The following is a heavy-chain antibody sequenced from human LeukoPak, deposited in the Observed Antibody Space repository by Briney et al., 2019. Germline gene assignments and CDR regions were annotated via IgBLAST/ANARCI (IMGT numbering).Heavy chain of an antibody. D-gene: IGHD5-18*01. V-gene: IGHV3-30*03. Sequence: GGSLRLSCAASGFTFSSYGMHWVRQAPGKGLEWVAVISYDGSNKYYADSVKGRFTISRDNSKNTLYLQMNSLRAEDTAVYYCASPSYGPEKPDYWGQGTLVTVSS. CDR1: GFTFSSYG. CDR3: ASPSYGPEKPDY. CDR2: ISYDGSNK. J-gene: IGHJ4*02.